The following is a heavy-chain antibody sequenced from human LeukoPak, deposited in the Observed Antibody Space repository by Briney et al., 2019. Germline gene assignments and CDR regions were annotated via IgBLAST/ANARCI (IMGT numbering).Heavy chain of an antibody. J-gene: IGHJ5*02. D-gene: IGHD7-27*01. Sequence: SETLSLTCTVSGGSIRSSHWSWIRQPAGKGLEWIAIICNSGGTNYNPSLKSGVTISRDTSKNPFSLTLTSVTAADTAVYYCASDLTVPPYNWFDPCGQGALFSASS. CDR1: GGSIRSSH. CDR2: ICNSGGT. CDR3: ASDLTVPPYNWFDP. V-gene: IGHV4-4*07.